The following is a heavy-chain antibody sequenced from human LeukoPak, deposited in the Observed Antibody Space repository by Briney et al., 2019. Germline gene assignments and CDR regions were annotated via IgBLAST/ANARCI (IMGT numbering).Heavy chain of an antibody. V-gene: IGHV3-30*18. CDR2: ISYDGSNK. D-gene: IGHD6-13*01. Sequence: PGGSLRLSCAASGFTFSSYGMHWVRQAPGKGLEWVAVISYDGSNKYYADSVKGRFTISRDNSKNTLYLQMNSLRAEVTAVYYCAKGGSGSSWYLDYWGQGTLVTVSS. CDR3: AKGGSGSSWYLDY. CDR1: GFTFSSYG. J-gene: IGHJ4*02.